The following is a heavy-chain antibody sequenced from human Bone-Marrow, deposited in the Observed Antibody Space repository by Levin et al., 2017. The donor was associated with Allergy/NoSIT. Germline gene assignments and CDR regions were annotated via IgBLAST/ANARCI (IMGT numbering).Heavy chain of an antibody. Sequence: KTSETLSLTCSVSGGSINGYYWSWIRQPPGKGLEWIGNIYYMGRPNYNPSLKSRVTISVDTSKNQFSLRLSSVTADDTAMYFCARGDYLDSISDYEDSWGQGTLVTVSS. CDR3: ARGDYLDSISDYEDS. CDR2: IYYMGRP. V-gene: IGHV4-59*01. J-gene: IGHJ4*02. CDR1: GGSINGYY. D-gene: IGHD3-22*01.